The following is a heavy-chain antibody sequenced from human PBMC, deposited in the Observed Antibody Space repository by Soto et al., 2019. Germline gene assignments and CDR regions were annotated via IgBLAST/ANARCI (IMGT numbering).Heavy chain of an antibody. D-gene: IGHD6-19*01. V-gene: IGHV4-4*02. Sequence: QVQLQESGPGLVKPSGTLSLTCAVSGGSISSTNWWSWVRQPPGKGLEWIGEIYHIEGSNYNPSLKSRVTLSVDKSKNQFSLKLPSVTAAHTAVYYCARTIKPGYSSGWHEGKFDSWGQGTLVTVSS. CDR3: ARTIKPGYSSGWHEGKFDS. CDR1: GGSISSTNW. J-gene: IGHJ4*02. CDR2: IYHIEGS.